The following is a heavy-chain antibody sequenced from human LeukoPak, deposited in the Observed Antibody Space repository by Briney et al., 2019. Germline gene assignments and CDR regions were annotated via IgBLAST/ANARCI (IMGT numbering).Heavy chain of an antibody. CDR2: INPSGGGT. Sequence: ASVKVSFKASGYTFTNYYIHWVRQAPGQGLEWMGIINPSGGGTSYAQKFQGRVTMTRDTSTSTVYMDLSSLRSEDAAVYYCARRGDYGDSLSYYTMDVWGQGTTVTVSS. V-gene: IGHV1-46*01. CDR1: GYTFTNYY. CDR3: ARRGDYGDSLSYYTMDV. J-gene: IGHJ6*02. D-gene: IGHD4-17*01.